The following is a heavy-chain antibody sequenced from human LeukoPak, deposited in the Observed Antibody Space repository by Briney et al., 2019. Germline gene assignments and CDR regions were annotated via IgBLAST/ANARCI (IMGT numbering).Heavy chain of an antibody. Sequence: SETLSLTCTVSGGSISSHYWSWIRQPPGKGLEWIGYIFYSGSTNYNPSLKSRVTISVDKSKNQFSLKLRSVTAADTAVYYCARAYTRLVDAFDIWGQGTMVTVSS. J-gene: IGHJ3*02. CDR3: ARAYTRLVDAFDI. CDR1: GGSISSHY. V-gene: IGHV4-59*11. D-gene: IGHD2-8*02. CDR2: IFYSGST.